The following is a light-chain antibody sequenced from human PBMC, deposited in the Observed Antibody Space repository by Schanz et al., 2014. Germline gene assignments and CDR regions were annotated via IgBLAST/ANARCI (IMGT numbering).Light chain of an antibody. J-gene: IGLJ3*02. CDR2: SNN. CDR3: STWDDILNGQGV. V-gene: IGLV1-44*01. CDR1: SSNIGRNT. Sequence: QSVLTQPPSASGTPGQRVTISCSGSSSNIGRNTVNWYRQLPGTAPKLLIYSNNQRPSGVPDRFSGSKSGTSASLAISGLQSDDEADYYCSTWDDILNGQGVFGGGTKLTVL.